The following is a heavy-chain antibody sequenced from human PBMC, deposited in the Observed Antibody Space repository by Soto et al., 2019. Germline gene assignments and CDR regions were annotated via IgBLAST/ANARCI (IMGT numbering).Heavy chain of an antibody. D-gene: IGHD5-12*01. CDR2: IAYDGSNK. CDR3: ANTPPNGYNPIIY. J-gene: IGHJ4*02. V-gene: IGHV3-30*19. Sequence: GSLTLSCAASGFTFSSYWMYWVRQAPGKGLVWVSGIAYDGSNKYYADSVKGRFTISRDNSKNTLYLQMNSLRAEDTAVYYCANTPPNGYNPIIYWGQGTLVTVSS. CDR1: GFTFSSYW.